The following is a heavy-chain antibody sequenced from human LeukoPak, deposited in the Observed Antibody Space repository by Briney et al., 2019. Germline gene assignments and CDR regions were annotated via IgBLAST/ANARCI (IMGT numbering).Heavy chain of an antibody. J-gene: IGHJ5*02. CDR1: WFSLTTDEVG. CDR3: AHRRLANWFDP. CDR2: IYWDDDK. D-gene: IGHD3-16*01. Sequence: SGPTLVNPTQTLTLTFTISWFSLTTDEVGLGCIRQPPGKALESLSLIYWDDDKRYSRSLKIRLTITKDTSKDQVVLTMTNMDPVDTATYYCAHRRLANWFDPWGEGTVVTVSS. V-gene: IGHV2-5*02.